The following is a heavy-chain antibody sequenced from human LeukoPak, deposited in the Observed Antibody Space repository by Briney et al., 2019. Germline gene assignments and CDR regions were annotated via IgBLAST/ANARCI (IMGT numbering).Heavy chain of an antibody. CDR1: GFTFSAYA. CDR2: ISGSGHVS. D-gene: IGHD4-17*01. Sequence: GGSLRLSCAASGFTFSAYAMVWVRQAPGRGLEWVSGISGSGHVSYYADSVKDRFAISRDNSKNTLYLQMTSLRAEDAAIYYCAKDPNGDFVGAFDSWGQGTKVIVPS. V-gene: IGHV3-23*01. J-gene: IGHJ3*01. CDR3: AKDPNGDFVGAFDS.